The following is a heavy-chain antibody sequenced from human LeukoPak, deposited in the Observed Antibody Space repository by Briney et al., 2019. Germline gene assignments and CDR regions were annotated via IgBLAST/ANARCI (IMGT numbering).Heavy chain of an antibody. CDR2: INHSGST. CDR3: ARHRKRSGGYFGSGHDGFDI. V-gene: IGHV4-34*01. CDR1: GFTFSNAW. Sequence: PGGSLRLSCAASGFTFSNAWMSWIRQPPGKGLEWIGEINHSGSTNYIPSLESRVTLSVDTSKNQFSLNLNSVTAADTAVYYCARHRKRSGGYFGSGHDGFDIWGQGTMVTVSS. D-gene: IGHD3-22*01. J-gene: IGHJ3*02.